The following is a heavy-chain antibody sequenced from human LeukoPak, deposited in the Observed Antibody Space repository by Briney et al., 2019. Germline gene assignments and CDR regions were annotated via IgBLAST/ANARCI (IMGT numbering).Heavy chain of an antibody. V-gene: IGHV4-4*07. D-gene: IGHD3-22*01. CDR3: ARDGYYYDSSGSKRYFDY. Sequence: SGTLSLTCTVSGGSISPYYWSWIRQPPGKGLEWIGRIYTSGSTNYNPSLKSRVTMSVDTSKNQFSLKLSSVTAADTAVYYCARDGYYYDSSGSKRYFDYWGQGTLVTVSS. J-gene: IGHJ4*02. CDR1: GGSISPYY. CDR2: IYTSGST.